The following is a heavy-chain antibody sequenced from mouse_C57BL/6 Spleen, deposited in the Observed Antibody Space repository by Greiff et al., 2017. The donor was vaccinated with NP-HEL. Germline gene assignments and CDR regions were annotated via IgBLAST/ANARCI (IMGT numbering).Heavy chain of an antibody. CDR3: ARSGITTVYYFDY. CDR2: INPSNGGP. Sequence: VQLQQPGTELVKPGASVQLSCKASGYTFTSYWMHWVKPRPGQGLEWIGNINPSNGGPNYNAQFKSKATLTADKSSSTAYMQLSSLTSEDSAVYYCARSGITTVYYFDYWGQGTTLTVSS. J-gene: IGHJ2*01. D-gene: IGHD1-1*01. CDR1: GYTFTSYW. V-gene: IGHV1-53*01.